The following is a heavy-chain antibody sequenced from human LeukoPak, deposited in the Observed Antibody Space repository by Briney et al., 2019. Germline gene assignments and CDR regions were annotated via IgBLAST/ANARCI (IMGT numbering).Heavy chain of an antibody. CDR3: ARDGSGYYEG. CDR1: GGSFSGYY. J-gene: IGHJ4*02. D-gene: IGHD3-22*01. V-gene: IGHV4-34*01. Sequence: SETLSLTCAVYGGSFSGYYWSWIRQPPGKGLEWIGEINHSGSTNYNPSLKSRVTISVDTSKNQFSLKLSSVTAADTAVYYCARDGSGYYEGWGQGTLVTVSS. CDR2: INHSGST.